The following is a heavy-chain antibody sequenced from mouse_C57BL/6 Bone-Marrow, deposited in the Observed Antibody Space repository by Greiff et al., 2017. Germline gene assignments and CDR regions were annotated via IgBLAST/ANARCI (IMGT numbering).Heavy chain of an antibody. D-gene: IGHD6-1*01. CDR1: GYTFTSYW. V-gene: IGHV1-69*01. J-gene: IGHJ4*01. CDR2: IDPSDSYT. Sequence: QVQLQQPGAELVMPGASVKLSCKASGYTFTSYWMHWVKQRPGQGLEWIGEIDPSDSYTNYTQKFKGKSTLTVDKSSSTAYMQLSSLTSEDSAVYYYAKGRLYYAMDYWGQGTSVTVSS. CDR3: AKGRLYYAMDY.